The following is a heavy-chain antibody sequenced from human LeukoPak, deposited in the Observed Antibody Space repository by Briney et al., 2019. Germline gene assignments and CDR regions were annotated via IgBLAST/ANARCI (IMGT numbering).Heavy chain of an antibody. CDR2: IKQDGSEK. D-gene: IGHD1-7*01. V-gene: IGHV3-7*01. CDR3: ARAGSNWNYVY. Sequence: GGSLRLSCAASGFTFRGFLMSWVRQTPGKGLEWVANIKQDGSEKYYADSVKGRFTISRDNTKNSLSLQMNSLRAEDTVVYYCARAGSNWNYVYWGQGTLVTVSS. J-gene: IGHJ4*02. CDR1: GFTFRGFL.